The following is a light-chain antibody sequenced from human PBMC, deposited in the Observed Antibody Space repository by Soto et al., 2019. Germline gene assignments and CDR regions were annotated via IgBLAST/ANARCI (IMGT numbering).Light chain of an antibody. Sequence: DIQMTQSPSSLSASVGDRVTITCRASQSISSYLNWYQQKPGKAPKLLIYAASSLKSGVPSRFSGSGSGTDFTLTISTLQPEDFATYYYQQSYSTPRTFGQGTKVDIK. J-gene: IGKJ1*01. CDR1: QSISSY. V-gene: IGKV1-39*01. CDR2: AAS. CDR3: QQSYSTPRT.